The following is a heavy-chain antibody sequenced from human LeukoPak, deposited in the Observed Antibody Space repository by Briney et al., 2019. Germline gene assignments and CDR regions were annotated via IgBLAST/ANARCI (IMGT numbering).Heavy chain of an antibody. CDR2: IIPILGIA. Sequence: SVKVSCKASGGTFSSYAISWVRQAPGQGLEWMGRIIPILGIANYAQKFQGRVMITADKSTSTAYMELSSLRSEDTAVYYCARATYYYDSSGYYQDYWGQGTLVTVSS. CDR3: ARATYYYDSSGYYQDY. D-gene: IGHD3-22*01. J-gene: IGHJ4*02. CDR1: GGTFSSYA. V-gene: IGHV1-69*04.